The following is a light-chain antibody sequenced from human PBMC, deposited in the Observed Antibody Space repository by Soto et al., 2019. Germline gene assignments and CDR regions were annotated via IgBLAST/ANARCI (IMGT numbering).Light chain of an antibody. V-gene: IGLV2-14*03. CDR1: SSDVGAYHS. Sequence: QSVLTQPASVSGSPGQSFTISCTGTSSDVGAYHSVSWYQQHPGKAHKLIIFDVSNRPSGVSDRFSGSKSGNTASLTISGLQAEDEADYYCTSFTDTGTVIFGGGTKVTVL. CDR3: TSFTDTGTVI. CDR2: DVS. J-gene: IGLJ2*01.